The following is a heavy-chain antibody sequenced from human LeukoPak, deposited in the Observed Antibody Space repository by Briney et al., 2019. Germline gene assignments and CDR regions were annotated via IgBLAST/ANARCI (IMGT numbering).Heavy chain of an antibody. V-gene: IGHV4-59*08. Sequence: PSETLSLTCTVSGGSITSYHWSWIRQPPGKGLEWIGYIYYSGSTNYNPSLKSRVTISVDTSKNQFSLKLSSVTAADTAVYYCARHARDPYYYYYYMDVWGKGTTVTVSS. CDR1: GGSITSYH. J-gene: IGHJ6*03. CDR2: IYYSGST. CDR3: ARHARDPYYYYYYMDV.